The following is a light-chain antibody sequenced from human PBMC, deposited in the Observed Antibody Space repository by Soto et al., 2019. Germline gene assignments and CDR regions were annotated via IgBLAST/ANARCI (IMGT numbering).Light chain of an antibody. CDR1: SSNIGAGYD. CDR2: GNS. J-gene: IGLJ1*01. Sequence: QSVLTQPPSVSGAPGQRVTISCTGSSSNIGAGYDVHWYQQLPGTAPKLLIYGNSNRPSGVPDRFSGSKSGTSASLAITGLQAEDDDDYYCHSYDSCQSAAHVFGTGTKLTVL. V-gene: IGLV1-40*01. CDR3: HSYDSCQSAAHV.